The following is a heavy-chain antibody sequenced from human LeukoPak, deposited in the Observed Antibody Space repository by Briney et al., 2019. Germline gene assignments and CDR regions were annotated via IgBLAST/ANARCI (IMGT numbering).Heavy chain of an antibody. D-gene: IGHD3-22*01. CDR2: IYYSGST. Sequence: SGTLSLTCAVSGGSISSYYWSWIRQPPGKGLEWIGYIYYSGSTNYNPSLKSRVTISVDTSKNQFSLKLSSVTAADTAVYYCASALGGYYDSSGYYFKSWYFDLWGRGTLVTVSS. J-gene: IGHJ2*01. CDR3: ASALGGYYDSSGYYFKSWYFDL. V-gene: IGHV4-59*01. CDR1: GGSISSYY.